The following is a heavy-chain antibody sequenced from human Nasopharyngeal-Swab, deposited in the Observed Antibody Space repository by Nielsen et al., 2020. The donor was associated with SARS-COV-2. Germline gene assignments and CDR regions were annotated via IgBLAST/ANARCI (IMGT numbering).Heavy chain of an antibody. CDR2: IYYSGST. CDR1: GGSISSSSYY. J-gene: IGHJ6*03. V-gene: IGHV4-39*07. Sequence: SETLSLTCTVSGGSISSSSYYWGWIRQPPGKGLEWIGSIYYSGSTYYNPSLKSRVTISVDTSKNQFSLKLSSVTAADTAVYYCAKDPSTLGIFYYFYMDVWGKGTTVTVSS. CDR3: AKDPSTLGIFYYFYMDV. D-gene: IGHD3-16*01.